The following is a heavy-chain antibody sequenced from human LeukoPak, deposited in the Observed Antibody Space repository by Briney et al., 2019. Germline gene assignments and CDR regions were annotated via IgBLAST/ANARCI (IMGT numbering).Heavy chain of an antibody. D-gene: IGHD1-26*01. CDR1: GFTFSSYS. Sequence: PGGSLRLSCAASGFTFSSYSMNWVRQAPWKGLEWVSSISSSSSYIYYADSVKGRFTISRDNAKNSLYLQMNSLRAEDTAVYYCARDRGELLPEHAFDIWGQGTMVTVSS. CDR3: ARDRGELLPEHAFDI. V-gene: IGHV3-21*04. J-gene: IGHJ3*02. CDR2: ISSSSSYI.